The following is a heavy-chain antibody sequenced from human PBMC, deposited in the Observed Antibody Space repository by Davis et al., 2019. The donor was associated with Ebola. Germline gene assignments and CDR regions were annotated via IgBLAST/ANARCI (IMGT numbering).Heavy chain of an antibody. Sequence: GESLKISCAASGFTFSSYAMHWVRQAPGTGLEYVSAISSNGGSTYYANSVKGRFTISRDNSKNTLYLQMGSLRAEDMAVYYCARAGQMSLFNDYWGQGTLVTVSS. CDR2: ISSNGGST. V-gene: IGHV3-64*01. CDR3: ARAGQMSLFNDY. CDR1: GFTFSSYA. J-gene: IGHJ4*02.